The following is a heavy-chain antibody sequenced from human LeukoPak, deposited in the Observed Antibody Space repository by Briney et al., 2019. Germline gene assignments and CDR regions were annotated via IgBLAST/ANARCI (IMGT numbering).Heavy chain of an antibody. Sequence: GGSLRLSCAASGFTVSSTYMSWVRQAPGKGLDWVSVIYSGGTTYYADSVKGRFTISRDNSKNTLYLQMNSLRAEDTAVYYCASNGGIIAASTWGQGTLVTVSS. CDR2: IYSGGTT. V-gene: IGHV3-66*01. CDR3: ASNGGIIAAST. CDR1: GFTVSSTY. J-gene: IGHJ5*02. D-gene: IGHD6-25*01.